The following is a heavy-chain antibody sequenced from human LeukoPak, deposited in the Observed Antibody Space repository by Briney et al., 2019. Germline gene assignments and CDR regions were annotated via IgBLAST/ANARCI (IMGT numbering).Heavy chain of an antibody. CDR3: ARAPSQYDFWSGYLLGY. CDR2: IKQDGSEK. CDR1: GFTFSSYW. Sequence: GGSLRLSCAASGFTFSSYWMSWVRQAPGKGLEWVANIKQDGSEKYYVDSVKGRFTISRDNAKNSLYLQMNSLRAEDTAVYYCARAPSQYDFWSGYLLGYWGQGTLVTVSS. V-gene: IGHV3-7*01. D-gene: IGHD3-3*01. J-gene: IGHJ4*02.